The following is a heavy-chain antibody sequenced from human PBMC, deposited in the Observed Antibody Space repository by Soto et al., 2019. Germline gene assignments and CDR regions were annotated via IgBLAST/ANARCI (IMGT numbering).Heavy chain of an antibody. CDR3: ARGVVGASTGFQH. CDR2: ISNSGST. D-gene: IGHD1-26*01. V-gene: IGHV4-59*01. J-gene: IGHJ1*01. Sequence: KTSETLSLTCTVSGGSISSFHWSWIRQPPGKGLEWIGFISNSGSTNYNPSLKSRVTISLDTSKNQFSLKLSSVSAADTAVYYCARGVVGASTGFQHWGQGTLVTVS. CDR1: GGSISSFH.